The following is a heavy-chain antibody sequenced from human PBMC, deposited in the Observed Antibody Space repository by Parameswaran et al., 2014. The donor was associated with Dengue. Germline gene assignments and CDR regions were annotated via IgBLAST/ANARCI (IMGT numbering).Heavy chain of an antibody. CDR1: GFTFSSYA. Sequence: GESLKISCAASGFTFSSYAMHWVRQAPGKGLEWVAVIWYDGSRYYYADSVKGRFPISRDNSKNTLFPQMNSLRAEDTAVYYCARDGSSTVSPNWYFDLWGRGTLVTVSS. CDR3: ARDGSSTVSPNWYFDL. D-gene: IGHD4-11*01. J-gene: IGHJ2*01. CDR2: IWYDGSRY. V-gene: IGHV3-33*01.